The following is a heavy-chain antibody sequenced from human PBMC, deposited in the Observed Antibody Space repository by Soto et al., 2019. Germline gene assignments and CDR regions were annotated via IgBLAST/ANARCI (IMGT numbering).Heavy chain of an antibody. CDR2: ISYDGSNK. CDR1: GFTFSSYA. V-gene: IGHV3-30-3*01. J-gene: IGHJ4*02. D-gene: IGHD1-26*01. CDR3: ARGPPVNIGTGYFDY. Sequence: PGGSLRLSCAASGFTFSSYAMHWVRQALGKGLEWVAVISYDGSNKYYADSVKGRFTISRDNSKNTLYLQMNSLRAEDTAVYYCARGPPVNIGTGYFDYWGQGTLVTVSS.